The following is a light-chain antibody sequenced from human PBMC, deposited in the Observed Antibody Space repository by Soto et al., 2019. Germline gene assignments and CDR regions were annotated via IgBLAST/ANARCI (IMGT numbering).Light chain of an antibody. CDR1: QSVLYSSNNKNY. Sequence: DIVMTQSPDSLAVSLGERATINCKSSQSVLYSSNNKNYLAWYQQKPGQPPKLLIYWASTRESGVPDRFSGSGSGTDFTLTISSLQAEYVAVYYCQQYYSTPRTFGNGTKVE. V-gene: IGKV4-1*01. CDR2: WAS. CDR3: QQYYSTPRT. J-gene: IGKJ1*01.